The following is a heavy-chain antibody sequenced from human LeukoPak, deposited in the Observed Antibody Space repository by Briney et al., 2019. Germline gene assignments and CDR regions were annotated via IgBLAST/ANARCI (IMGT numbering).Heavy chain of an antibody. J-gene: IGHJ4*02. CDR3: ARERTRGYCSSTSCYMSYGY. CDR1: GYTFTGYY. V-gene: IGHV1-2*02. CDR2: INPNSGGT. D-gene: IGHD2-2*02. Sequence: ASVKVSCKASGYTFTGYYMHWVRQAPGQGLGWMGWINPNSGGTNYAQKFQGRVTITRDTSISTAYMELSRLRSDDTAVYYCARERTRGYCSSTSCYMSYGYWGQGTLVTVSS.